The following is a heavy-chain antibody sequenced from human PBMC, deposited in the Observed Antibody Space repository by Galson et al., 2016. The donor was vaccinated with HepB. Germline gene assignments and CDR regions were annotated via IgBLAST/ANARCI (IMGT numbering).Heavy chain of an antibody. V-gene: IGHV4-39*01. J-gene: IGHJ3*01. CDR1: GGSIITADFW. Sequence: SETLSLTCNVSGGSIITADFWWAWIRQPPGRELDWIGSIFYTGPTWYKPSLKRRVNLDVDTSRNHFSLTLTSVTAADTAVYYCARQIGVGRWSFDFWGRGTMVTVSS. D-gene: IGHD1-26*01. CDR2: IFYTGPT. CDR3: ARQIGVGRWSFDF.